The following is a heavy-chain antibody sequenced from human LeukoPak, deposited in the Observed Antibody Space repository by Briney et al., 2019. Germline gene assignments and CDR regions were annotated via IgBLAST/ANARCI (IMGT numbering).Heavy chain of an antibody. Sequence: GGSLRLSCSASGFTFTNYGMNWVPQPPGKGLEGFSSTSSSGTSIDYADSVKGQFTVSRDSATNSLYLQMNSLRAEDTAVYYCARTAKDIVIVPASYYMDVWGKGTTVTVSS. CDR3: ARTAKDIVIVPASYYMDV. D-gene: IGHD2-2*01. V-gene: IGHV3-21*01. J-gene: IGHJ6*03. CDR1: GFTFTNYG. CDR2: TSSSGTSI.